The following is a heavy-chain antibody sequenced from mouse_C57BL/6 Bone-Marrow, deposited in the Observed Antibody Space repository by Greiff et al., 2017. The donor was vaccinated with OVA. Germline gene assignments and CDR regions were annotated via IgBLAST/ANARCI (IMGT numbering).Heavy chain of an antibody. Sequence: QVQLQQPGAELVKPGASVKLSCKASGYTFTSYWMHWVKQRPGQGLEWIGMIHPNSGSTNYTEKFKSKATLTVDKSSSTAYMQLSSLTSEDSAVYYCAREGDYYGSSPYAMDYWGQGTSVTVSS. CDR2: IHPNSGST. D-gene: IGHD1-1*01. CDR1: GYTFTSYW. V-gene: IGHV1-64*01. J-gene: IGHJ4*01. CDR3: AREGDYYGSSPYAMDY.